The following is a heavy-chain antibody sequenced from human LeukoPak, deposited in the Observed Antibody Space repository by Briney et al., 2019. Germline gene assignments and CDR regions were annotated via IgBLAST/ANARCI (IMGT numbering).Heavy chain of an antibody. J-gene: IGHJ6*03. V-gene: IGHV4-34*01. Sequence: PSETLSLTCAVYGGSFSGYYWSWIRQPPAKGLEWIGEINHSGSTNYNPSLKSRVTISVDTSKNQFSLKLSSVTAADTAVYYSARGPGMSYYYYYMDVWGKGTTVTVSS. CDR1: GGSFSGYY. CDR2: INHSGST. D-gene: IGHD1-26*01. CDR3: ARGPGMSYYYYYMDV.